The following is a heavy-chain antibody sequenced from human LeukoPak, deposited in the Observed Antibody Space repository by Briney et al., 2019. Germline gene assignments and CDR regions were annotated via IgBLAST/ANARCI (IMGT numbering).Heavy chain of an antibody. J-gene: IGHJ4*02. Sequence: SETLSLTCAVSGGSISSGGYSWSWIRQPPGKGLGWIGYIYHSGSTYYNPSLKSRVTISVDRSKNQFSLKLSSVTAADTAVYYCAREGYYDSSGYPDYWGQGTPVTVSS. CDR3: AREGYYDSSGYPDY. CDR1: GGSISSGGYS. CDR2: IYHSGST. V-gene: IGHV4-30-2*01. D-gene: IGHD3-22*01.